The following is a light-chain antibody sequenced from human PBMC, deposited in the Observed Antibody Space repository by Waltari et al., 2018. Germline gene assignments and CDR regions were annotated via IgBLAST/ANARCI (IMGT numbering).Light chain of an antibody. V-gene: IGKV1-39*01. CDR3: QQSYYSVT. Sequence: DIQMTQSPSSPSASVGDRVIITCRASQNNASYLNWYQQKPGKAPKVLIYAASTLQSGVPSRFSGSGSGTDFTLTISSLQPEDFATYYCQQSYYSVTFGPGTKVDI. CDR2: AAS. J-gene: IGKJ3*01. CDR1: QNNASY.